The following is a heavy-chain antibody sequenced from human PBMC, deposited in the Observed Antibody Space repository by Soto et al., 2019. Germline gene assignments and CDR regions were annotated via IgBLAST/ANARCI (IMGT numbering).Heavy chain of an antibody. D-gene: IGHD6-6*01. Sequence: SVKVSCKASGGTFSSYASSWVRQAPGQGLEWMGGIIPIFGTANYAQKFQGRVTITADESTSTAYMELSSLRSEDTAVYYCARAEYSSSSGHDYYYYGMDVWGQGTTVTVSS. CDR3: ARAEYSSSSGHDYYYYGMDV. V-gene: IGHV1-69*13. J-gene: IGHJ6*02. CDR2: IIPIFGTA. CDR1: GGTFSSYA.